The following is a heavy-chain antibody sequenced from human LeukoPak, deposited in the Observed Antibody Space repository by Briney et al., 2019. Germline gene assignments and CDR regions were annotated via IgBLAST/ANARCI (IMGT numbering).Heavy chain of an antibody. CDR1: RYSFTSYW. CDR2: IYPGDSDT. CDR3: ARQGPMVHPSCFDY. Sequence: GESLKISCKGSRYSFTSYWIGWVRQMPGKGLEWIGLIYPGDSDTRYSPSFQGQVTISADKSISTAYLQWSSLKASDTAMYYCARQGPMVHPSCFDYWGQGTLVTVSS. D-gene: IGHD3-10*01. J-gene: IGHJ4*02. V-gene: IGHV5-51*01.